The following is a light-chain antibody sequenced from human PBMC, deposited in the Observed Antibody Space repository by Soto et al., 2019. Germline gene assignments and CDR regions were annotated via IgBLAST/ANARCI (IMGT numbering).Light chain of an antibody. Sequence: EIVLTQSPGTLSLSPGESATLSCRASQSVSSSYLAWYQQKPGQAPRPLIFGASNRATGIPDRFIGSGSGTDFTLTIGRLEPEDFAVYYCQQYATSPPITFGQGTRLEIK. CDR1: QSVSSSY. V-gene: IGKV3-20*01. CDR2: GAS. CDR3: QQYATSPPIT. J-gene: IGKJ5*01.